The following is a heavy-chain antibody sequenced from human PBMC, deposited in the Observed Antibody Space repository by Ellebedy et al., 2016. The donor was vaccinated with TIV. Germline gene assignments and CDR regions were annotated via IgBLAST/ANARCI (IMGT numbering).Heavy chain of an antibody. J-gene: IGHJ5*02. D-gene: IGHD6-19*01. CDR2: INWNSGHI. V-gene: IGHV3-9*01. CDR1: GFSFDAYA. Sequence: GGSLRLSXVPSGFSFDAYAMHWVRQPAGKGLEWVSSINWNSGHIDYADSVKGRFTISRDNAKNSLYLQMNSLRAEDTAVYYCVRSSGWLPASWGQGTLVTVSS. CDR3: VRSSGWLPAS.